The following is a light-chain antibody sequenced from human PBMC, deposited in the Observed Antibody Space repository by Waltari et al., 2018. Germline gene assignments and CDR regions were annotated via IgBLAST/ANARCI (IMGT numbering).Light chain of an antibody. V-gene: IGLV4-69*01. CDR2: VNSEGSH. CDR1: SGHSSNV. J-gene: IGLJ3*02. Sequence: QLVLTQSPSVSASLAASVKLTCTLSSGHSSNVIAWHQQQPGKGPLYSMKVNSEGSHSKGDEIPDRFSGSSSGPERYRTIASRQADDVADYYCQTGGHGTWVFGGGTKLTVL. CDR3: QTGGHGTWV.